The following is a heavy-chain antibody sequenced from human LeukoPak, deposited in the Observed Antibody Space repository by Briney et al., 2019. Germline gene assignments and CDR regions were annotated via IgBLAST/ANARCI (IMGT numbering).Heavy chain of an antibody. CDR2: IDSRSSVM. J-gene: IGHJ3*02. D-gene: IGHD3-22*01. CDR1: GLTFRTYG. V-gene: IGHV3-48*04. Sequence: PGGSLRLSCVASGLTFRTYGMNWVRQAPGKGLEWVSYIDSRSSVMFYADSVKGRFTISRDNAKNSLYLQMNSLRAEDTAVYYCARELRLPLHNYDGSGYYYVPDAFDIWGQGTMVTVSS. CDR3: ARELRLPLHNYDGSGYYYVPDAFDI.